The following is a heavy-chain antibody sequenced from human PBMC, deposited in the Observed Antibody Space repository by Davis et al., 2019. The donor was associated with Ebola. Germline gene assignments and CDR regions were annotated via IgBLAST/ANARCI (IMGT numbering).Heavy chain of an antibody. CDR2: ISAYNGNT. V-gene: IGHV1-18*01. D-gene: IGHD4-17*01. CDR3: AREQTTVTTGWFDP. J-gene: IGHJ5*02. Sequence: ASVKVSCKASGYTFTSYGISWVRQAPGQGLEWMGWISAYNGNTNYAQNLQGRVTMTTDTSTSTAYMELRSLRSDDTAVYYCAREQTTVTTGWFDPWGQGTLVTVSS. CDR1: GYTFTSYG.